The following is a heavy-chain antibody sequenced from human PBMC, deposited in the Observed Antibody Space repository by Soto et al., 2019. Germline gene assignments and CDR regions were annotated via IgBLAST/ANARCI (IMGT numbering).Heavy chain of an antibody. CDR1: GGSISSGGYY. CDR3: ARGVYDFWSGYHRRWFDP. Sequence: SSETLSLTCTGSGGSISSGGYYWSWIRQHPGKGLEWIGYIYYSGSTYYNPSLKSRVTISVDTSKNQFSLKLSSVTAADTAVYYCARGVYDFWSGYHRRWFDPWGQGTLVTVSS. J-gene: IGHJ5*02. D-gene: IGHD3-3*01. V-gene: IGHV4-31*03. CDR2: IYYSGST.